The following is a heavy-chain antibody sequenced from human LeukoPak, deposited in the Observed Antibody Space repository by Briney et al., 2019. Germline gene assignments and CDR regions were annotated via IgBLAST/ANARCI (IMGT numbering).Heavy chain of an antibody. V-gene: IGHV3-30*04. CDR1: GFTLSSYA. CDR2: ISYDGSNK. CDR3: ASLNAAADPYYFDY. Sequence: GGSLRLSCAASGFTLSSYAMHWVRQAPGTGLEWVAVISYDGSNKYYADSVKGRFTISRDNSKNTLYLQMNSLRAEDTAVYYCASLNAAADPYYFDYWGQGTLVTVSS. J-gene: IGHJ4*02. D-gene: IGHD6-13*01.